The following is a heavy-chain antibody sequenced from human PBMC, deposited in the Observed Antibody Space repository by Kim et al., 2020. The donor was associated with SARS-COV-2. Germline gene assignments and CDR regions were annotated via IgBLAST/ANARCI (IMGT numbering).Heavy chain of an antibody. Sequence: NSHPSPKRRVTLSVDTCKNQFSLKLSSATAADTAVYYCARGLWFGELLNYWGQGTLVTVSS. D-gene: IGHD3-10*01. CDR3: ARGLWFGELLNY. V-gene: IGHV4-59*09. J-gene: IGHJ4*02.